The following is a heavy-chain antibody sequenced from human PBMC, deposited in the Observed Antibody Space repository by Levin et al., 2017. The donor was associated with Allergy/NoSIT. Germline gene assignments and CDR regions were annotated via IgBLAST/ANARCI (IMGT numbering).Heavy chain of an antibody. D-gene: IGHD3-16*01. J-gene: IGHJ4*02. V-gene: IGHV3-30-3*01. Sequence: GESLKISCVASGLTFSKFDMHWVRQAPGKGLEWVAVISKDGNNKYYADSVLGRVTISRDNSKNTMSLQMNSLRIDDTARYYCAGGNLGYWGQGVLVTVSS. CDR2: ISKDGNNK. CDR3: AGGNLGY. CDR1: GLTFSKFD.